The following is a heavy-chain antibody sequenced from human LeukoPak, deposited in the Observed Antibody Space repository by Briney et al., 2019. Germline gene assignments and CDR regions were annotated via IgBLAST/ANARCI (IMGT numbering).Heavy chain of an antibody. J-gene: IGHJ4*02. CDR1: GFTFSSSA. V-gene: IGHV3-23*01. Sequence: GGSLRLSCAASGFTFSSSAMSWVRQAPGKGLEWVSAISGSGDNIYYGDSVKGRFTISRDNSKNMLYVQMNSLRAEDTAVYYCARDLNWENDYWGQGTLVTVSS. CDR3: ARDLNWENDY. D-gene: IGHD7-27*01. CDR2: ISGSGDNI.